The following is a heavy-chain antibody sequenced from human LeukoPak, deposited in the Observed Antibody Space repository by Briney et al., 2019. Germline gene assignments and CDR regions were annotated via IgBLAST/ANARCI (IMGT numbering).Heavy chain of an antibody. J-gene: IGHJ5*02. CDR1: GGSIRGGGYY. D-gene: IGHD6-13*01. Sequence: SETLSLTCSFSGGSIRGGGYYWGWVRQPPGKGLEWIGSVYYGGSTYYNPSLKSRVTLSGDTSNNRFSVKLTYVTAADTAVYYCARHPAAVMSWFDPWGQGTLVTVSS. CDR2: VYYGGST. CDR3: ARHPAAVMSWFDP. V-gene: IGHV4-39*01.